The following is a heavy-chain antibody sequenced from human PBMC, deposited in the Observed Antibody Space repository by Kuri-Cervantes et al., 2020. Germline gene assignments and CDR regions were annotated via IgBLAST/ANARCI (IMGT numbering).Heavy chain of an antibody. CDR2: ITFDGSNK. D-gene: IGHD5-24*01. CDR3: AGVGRAGFNYWHFDL. J-gene: IGHJ2*01. CDR1: GFTSSSYS. V-gene: IGHV3-30-3*01. Sequence: GGFLRLSSALSGFTSSSYSMHWVRQAPGKGLEWVAVITFDGSNKTYADSVKGRFTMTRDNSKNTLYLQMNSLRTEDTAVYYCAGVGRAGFNYWHFDLWGQGTLVTVSS.